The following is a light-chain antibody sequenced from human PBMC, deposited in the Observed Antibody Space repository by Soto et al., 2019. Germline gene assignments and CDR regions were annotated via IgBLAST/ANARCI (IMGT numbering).Light chain of an antibody. CDR2: WAS. CDR3: QQYYNSGT. CDR1: QSVLYSSNNNNY. V-gene: IGKV4-1*01. Sequence: DIVMTQSPDSLAVSLGERATINCKSSQSVLYSSNNNNYLAWYQLKPGQPPKLLIYWASTRVFGVPDRFSGSGSATDFTLTISSLQPQDVAVYYCQQYYNSGTFGQGTRVDIQ. J-gene: IGKJ1*01.